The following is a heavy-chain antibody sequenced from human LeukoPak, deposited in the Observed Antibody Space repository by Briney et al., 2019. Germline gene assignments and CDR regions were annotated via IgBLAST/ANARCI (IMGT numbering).Heavy chain of an antibody. Sequence: GGSLRLSCAASGFTFSSYAMSWVRQAPGKGLEWVAAISGSGGSTYYADSVKGRFTISRDNSKNTLYLQMNSLRAEDTSVYYRAEDPDWADIVVVPDHWGQGTLVTVSS. CDR1: GFTFSSYA. J-gene: IGHJ4*02. CDR2: ISGSGGST. CDR3: AEDPDWADIVVVPDH. V-gene: IGHV3-23*01. D-gene: IGHD2-2*01.